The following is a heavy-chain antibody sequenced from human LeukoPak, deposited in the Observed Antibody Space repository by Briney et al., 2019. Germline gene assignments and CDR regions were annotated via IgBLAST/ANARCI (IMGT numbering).Heavy chain of an antibody. Sequence: GGSLRLSCAASGFTFSSYGMHWVRQAPGKGLEWVAVISYDGSNKYYADSVKGRFTISRDNSKNTLYLQMNSLRAEDTAVYYCAKDHCSGGSCYSVISNYYYYYGMDVWGQGTTVTVSS. J-gene: IGHJ6*02. V-gene: IGHV3-30*18. CDR2: ISYDGSNK. D-gene: IGHD2-15*01. CDR1: GFTFSSYG. CDR3: AKDHCSGGSCYSVISNYYYYYGMDV.